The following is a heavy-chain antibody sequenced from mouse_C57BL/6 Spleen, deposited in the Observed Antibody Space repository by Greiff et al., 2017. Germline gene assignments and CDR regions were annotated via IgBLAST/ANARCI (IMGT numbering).Heavy chain of an antibody. CDR3: AREGYSNYQAWFAY. Sequence: ESGPGLVKPSQSLSLTCSVTGYSITSGYYWNWIRQFPGNKLEWMGYIRYDGSTNYNPSLKNRISITRDTSTNQFFLKLNSLTTEDTATYYCAREGYSNYQAWFAYWGQGTLVTVSA. J-gene: IGHJ3*01. V-gene: IGHV3-6*01. D-gene: IGHD2-5*01. CDR2: IRYDGST. CDR1: GYSITSGYY.